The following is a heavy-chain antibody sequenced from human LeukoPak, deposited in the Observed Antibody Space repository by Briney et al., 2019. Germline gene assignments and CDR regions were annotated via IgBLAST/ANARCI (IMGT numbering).Heavy chain of an antibody. CDR3: AREPFMGSSFDY. J-gene: IGHJ4*02. CDR1: GGSFSGYY. V-gene: IGHV4-34*01. CDR2: IYHSGST. D-gene: IGHD6-13*01. Sequence: SETLSLTCAVYGGSFSGYYWSWIRQPPGKGLEWIGTIYHSGSTYYNPSLKSRVTMSVETSKNHFSLKLSSVSAADTALYYCAREPFMGSSFDYWGQGTLVTVSS.